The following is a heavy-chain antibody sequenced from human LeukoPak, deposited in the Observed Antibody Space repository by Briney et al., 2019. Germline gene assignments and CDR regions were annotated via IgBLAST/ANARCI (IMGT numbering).Heavy chain of an antibody. D-gene: IGHD3-16*01. CDR1: GGSISSMCYH. Sequence: SETLSLTCTVSGGSISSMCYHWGWIRQSPGRGLEWIASMYYSGGARYSPSLKSRVTISVDTSKNQFSLKLTSVTAADTAVYYCATPGGPYGAFDLWGQGTMVTVSS. V-gene: IGHV4-39*01. J-gene: IGHJ3*01. CDR2: MYYSGGA. CDR3: ATPGGPYGAFDL.